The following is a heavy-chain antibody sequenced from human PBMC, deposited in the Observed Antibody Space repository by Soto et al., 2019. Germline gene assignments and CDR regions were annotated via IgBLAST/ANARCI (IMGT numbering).Heavy chain of an antibody. Sequence: QVQLVQSGAEVKKPGASVKVSCRASGYIFTNYGISWVRQAPGQGLEWMGWISGYNGNTNYAQKLQGRVTMTTDTSTNTAYMETRRLRSDDTAVYYCARGGGPGSYLDYWGQGTLVIVSS. CDR1: GYIFTNYG. D-gene: IGHD3-10*01. J-gene: IGHJ4*02. CDR3: ARGGGPGSYLDY. CDR2: ISGYNGNT. V-gene: IGHV1-18*01.